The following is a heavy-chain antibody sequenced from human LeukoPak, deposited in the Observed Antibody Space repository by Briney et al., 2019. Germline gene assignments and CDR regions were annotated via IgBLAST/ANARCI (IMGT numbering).Heavy chain of an antibody. CDR2: INWNSDSI. Sequence: GRSLRLSCAVSGFIFDDYAMHWVRQVPGKGLEWVSGINWNSDSIGYADSVKGRFTTSRDNAKNSLYLQMNSLRAEDTAFYYCAINGGGDSGYGNFDYWGQGTLVTVSS. J-gene: IGHJ4*02. CDR1: GFIFDDYA. V-gene: IGHV3-9*01. D-gene: IGHD5-12*01. CDR3: AINGGGDSGYGNFDY.